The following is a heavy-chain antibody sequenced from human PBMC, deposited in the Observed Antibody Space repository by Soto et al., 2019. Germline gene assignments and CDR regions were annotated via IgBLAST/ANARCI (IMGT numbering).Heavy chain of an antibody. Sequence: QVQLVESGGGVVQPERSLRLSCAASGFIFSNYAMNWVRQAPGKGLEWVALISYEGSSQYYADSVKGRFTISRDSSKNTLYLHMNRLGAADTAVYYCGRCTSTSCHLGSDYWGQGTLVTVSS. CDR2: ISYEGSSQ. V-gene: IGHV3-30*04. CDR1: GFIFSNYA. CDR3: GRCTSTSCHLGSDY. J-gene: IGHJ4*02. D-gene: IGHD2-2*01.